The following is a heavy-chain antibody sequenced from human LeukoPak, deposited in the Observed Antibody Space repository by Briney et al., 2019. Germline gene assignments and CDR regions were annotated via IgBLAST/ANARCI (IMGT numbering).Heavy chain of an antibody. CDR1: GYTFTGYY. CDR2: INPNSGGT. D-gene: IGHD6-13*01. V-gene: IGHV1-2*06. J-gene: IGHJ4*02. Sequence: VASVKVSCKASGYTFTGYYMHWVRQAPGQGLEWMGRINPNSGGTNYAQKFQGRVTMTRDTSISTAYMELSRLRSDDTAVYYCAKAPRQQLDLTHLDYWGQGTLVTVSS. CDR3: AKAPRQQLDLTHLDY.